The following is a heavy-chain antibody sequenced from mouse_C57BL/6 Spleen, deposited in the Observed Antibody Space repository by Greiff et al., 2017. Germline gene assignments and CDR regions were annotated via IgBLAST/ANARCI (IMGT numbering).Heavy chain of an antibody. CDR2: IHPNSGST. J-gene: IGHJ3*01. CDR3: ARIDITTGFAY. CDR1: GYTFTSYW. D-gene: IGHD1-2*01. Sequence: QVQLQQPGAELVKPGASVKLSCKASGYTFTSYWMHWVKQRPGQGLEWIGMIHPNSGSTNYNEKFKSKATLTVDKSSSTAYMQLSSLTSEDSAVYYCARIDITTGFAYWGQGTLVTVSA. V-gene: IGHV1-64*01.